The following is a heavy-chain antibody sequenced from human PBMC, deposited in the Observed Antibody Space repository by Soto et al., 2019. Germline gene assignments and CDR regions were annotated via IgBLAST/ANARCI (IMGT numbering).Heavy chain of an antibody. V-gene: IGHV4-59*08. Sequence: LSLTCTVSGGSISSYYWSWIRQPPGKGLEWIGYIYYSGSTNYNPPLKSRVTISVDTSKNQFSLKLSSVTAADTAVYYCARRYGYSFDYWGQGTLVTVSS. J-gene: IGHJ4*02. D-gene: IGHD1-1*01. CDR1: GGSISSYY. CDR2: IYYSGST. CDR3: ARRYGYSFDY.